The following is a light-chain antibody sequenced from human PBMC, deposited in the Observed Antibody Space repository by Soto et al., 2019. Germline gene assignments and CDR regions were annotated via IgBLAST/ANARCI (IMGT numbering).Light chain of an antibody. Sequence: QSALTQPASVSGSPGQSITISCTGTSSDVGGYNYVSWYQHHPGNAPKLMIYEVIHRPSGVSNRFSVSKSGNTASLTISGLQAEDEADYYCSSYTSSSTWVFGGGTKLTVL. CDR3: SSYTSSSTWV. CDR2: EVI. V-gene: IGLV2-14*01. CDR1: SSDVGGYNY. J-gene: IGLJ3*02.